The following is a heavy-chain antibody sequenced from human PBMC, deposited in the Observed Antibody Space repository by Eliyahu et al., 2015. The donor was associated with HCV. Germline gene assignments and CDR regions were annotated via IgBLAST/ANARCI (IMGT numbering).Heavy chain of an antibody. V-gene: IGHV4-39*07. CDR1: GGSISSSSYY. CDR2: IYYSGSX. CDR3: ARDSAQQLVAGVGWFDP. D-gene: IGHD6-13*01. Sequence: QLQLQESGPGLVKPSETLSLTCTVSGGSISSSSYYWGWIRQPPGKGLEWIGSIYYSGSXYYNPSLKSRVTISVDTSKNQFSLKLSSVTAADTAVYYCARDSAQQLVAGVGWFDPWGQGTLVTVSS. J-gene: IGHJ5*02.